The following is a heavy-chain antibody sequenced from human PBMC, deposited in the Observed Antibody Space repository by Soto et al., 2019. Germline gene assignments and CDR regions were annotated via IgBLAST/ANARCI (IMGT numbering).Heavy chain of an antibody. CDR3: ATGRSPSGWYDY. CDR2: FDPEDGET. CDR1: GYTHTELS. Sequence: ASVKVSCKVSGYTHTELSMHWVRQAPGKGLEWMGGFDPEDGETIYAQKFQGRVTMTEDTSTDTAYMELSSLRSEDTAVYYCATGRSPSGWYDYWGQGTLVTVSS. D-gene: IGHD6-19*01. J-gene: IGHJ4*02. V-gene: IGHV1-24*01.